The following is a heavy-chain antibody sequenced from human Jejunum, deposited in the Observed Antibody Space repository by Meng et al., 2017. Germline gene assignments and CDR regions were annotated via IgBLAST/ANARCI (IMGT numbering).Heavy chain of an antibody. CDR2: VFHTGSS. J-gene: IGHJ4*02. CDR3: ARRGGAYSTGHFPHFDD. V-gene: IGHV4-4*02. D-gene: IGHD6-19*01. CDR1: GGSISSTNW. Sequence: QVQLRESGPGLVKPSGTLSLTCAGAGGSISSTNWWSWVRQPPGKGPEWIGDVFHTGSSNYSPSLRSRVTISVDKSKNQFSLNLSSVTAADTAVYFCARRGGAYSTGHFPHFDDWGQGTLVTVSS.